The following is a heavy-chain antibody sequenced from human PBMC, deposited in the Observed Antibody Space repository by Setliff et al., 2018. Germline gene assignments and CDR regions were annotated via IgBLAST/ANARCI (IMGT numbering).Heavy chain of an antibody. CDR2: INHSGGST. V-gene: IGHV3-23*01. J-gene: IGHJ3*02. D-gene: IGHD3-22*01. Sequence: GGSLRLSCAASGFTFNRFAMSWVRQTPGKGLEWVSAINHSGGSTYYADSVKGRFTISRDNAQNSLYLQMNSLRAEDTAVYYCARDLDYQYYYDSSGRDAFDIWGQGTMVTVSS. CDR1: GFTFNRFA. CDR3: ARDLDYQYYYDSSGRDAFDI.